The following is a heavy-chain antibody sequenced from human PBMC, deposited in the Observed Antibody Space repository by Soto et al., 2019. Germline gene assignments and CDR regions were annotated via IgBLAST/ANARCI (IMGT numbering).Heavy chain of an antibody. CDR2: IYWDDDK. V-gene: IGHV2-5*02. Sequence: QITLKESGPTLVKPTQTLTLTCTFSAFSLSTGGVGVGWIRQPPGKALEWLALIYWDDDKRYSPSLSSRLPITNDTSTNQVVLTPTNIDPVDTATYYSIQSRCRGDSLHSYASYYYSGMDVWGQGTTVTVSS. CDR3: IQSRCRGDSLHSYASYYYSGMDV. D-gene: IGHD3-10*01. J-gene: IGHJ6*02. CDR1: AFSLSTGGVG.